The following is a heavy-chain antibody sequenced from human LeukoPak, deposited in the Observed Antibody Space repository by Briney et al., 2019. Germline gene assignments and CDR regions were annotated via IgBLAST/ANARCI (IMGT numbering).Heavy chain of an antibody. CDR1: GFTFSSSA. J-gene: IGHJ4*02. CDR2: ISGSGGTT. V-gene: IGHV3-23*01. CDR3: AKDGKTRNWNYYQAKAVD. D-gene: IGHD1-7*01. Sequence: GGSLRLSCAASGFTFSSSAMSWVRQAPGKGLEWVSGISGSGGTTHYADSVKGRFTISRDNSKNTLYLQMNSLSAEDTAVYYCAKDGKTRNWNYYQAKAVDWGQGPLVPVSS.